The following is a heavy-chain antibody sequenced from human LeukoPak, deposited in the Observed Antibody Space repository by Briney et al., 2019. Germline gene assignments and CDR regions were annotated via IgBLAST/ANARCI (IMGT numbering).Heavy chain of an antibody. J-gene: IGHJ4*02. D-gene: IGHD6-19*01. CDR2: INHSGST. CDR1: GGSFSGYY. Sequence: SETLSLTCAVYGGSFSGYYWSWIRQPPGKGLEWIGEINHSGSTNYNPSLNSRVTISVDKSKNQFSLKLTSVTAADTAFYYCAKDVGSLAGNSWGQGTLVTVSS. CDR3: AKDVGSLAGNS. V-gene: IGHV4-34*01.